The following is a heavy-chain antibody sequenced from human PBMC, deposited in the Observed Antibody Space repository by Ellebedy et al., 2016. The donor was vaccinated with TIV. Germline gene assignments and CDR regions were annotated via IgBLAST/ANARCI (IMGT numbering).Heavy chain of an antibody. CDR1: GFTFSSYT. J-gene: IGHJ4*02. CDR3: VREASIGGTVFFDH. Sequence: GESLKISCAASGFTFSSYTLNWVRQAPGKGLEWVSSISTSSSYIYYADSVKGRFTISRDNAKNMLYLDMRHLRDEDTAVYYCVREASIGGTVFFDHWGQGALVTVSS. V-gene: IGHV3-21*01. D-gene: IGHD3-16*01. CDR2: ISTSSSYI.